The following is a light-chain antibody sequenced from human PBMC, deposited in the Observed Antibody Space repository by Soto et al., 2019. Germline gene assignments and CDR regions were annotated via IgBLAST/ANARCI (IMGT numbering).Light chain of an antibody. V-gene: IGLV2-8*01. Sequence: QSALTQPPSASGSPGQSVTISCTGTSSDVGAYKYVSWYQQHPGKAPKLILHEVTKRPAGVPDRFAGSKSGNTASLTVSGLRAEDEADYYCGSYAGGNSFVFGGGTKLTVL. CDR2: EVT. J-gene: IGLJ2*01. CDR3: GSYAGGNSFV. CDR1: SSDVGAYKY.